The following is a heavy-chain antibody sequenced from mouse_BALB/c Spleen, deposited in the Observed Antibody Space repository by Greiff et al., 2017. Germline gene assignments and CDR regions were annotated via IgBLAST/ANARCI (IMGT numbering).Heavy chain of an antibody. CDR1: GFNIKDTY. J-gene: IGHJ1*01. CDR2: IDPANGNT. Sequence: VQLQQSGAELVKPGASVKLSCTASGFNIKDTYMHWVKQRPEQGLEWIGRIDPANGNTKYDPKFQGKATITADTSSNTAYLQLSSLTSEDTAVYYCARYYYGSSLWYFDVWGAGTTVTVSS. D-gene: IGHD1-1*01. CDR3: ARYYYGSSLWYFDV. V-gene: IGHV14-3*02.